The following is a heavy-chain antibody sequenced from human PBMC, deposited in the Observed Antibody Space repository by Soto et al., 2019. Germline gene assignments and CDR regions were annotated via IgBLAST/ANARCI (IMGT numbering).Heavy chain of an antibody. Sequence: QVQLVQSGAEVKKPGASVKVSCKASGYIFITYGVSWVRQAPGQGLEWMGWISVDRGNTNYAQKFQGRVTVTTDTATNTAYMELRSLRPDDTAVYYCARVPSYSSSWSWGYYGMDVWGQGTTVTVSS. J-gene: IGHJ6*02. CDR2: ISVDRGNT. CDR3: ARVPSYSSSWSWGYYGMDV. CDR1: GYIFITYG. V-gene: IGHV1-18*01. D-gene: IGHD6-13*01.